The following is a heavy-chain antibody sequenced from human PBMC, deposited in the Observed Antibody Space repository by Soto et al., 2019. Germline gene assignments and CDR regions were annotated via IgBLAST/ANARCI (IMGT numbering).Heavy chain of an antibody. D-gene: IGHD2-2*01. V-gene: IGHV1-3*01. CDR2: INAGNGDT. Sequence: ASVKVSCKASGYTFTTYAIHWVRQAPGQGLEWMGWINAGNGDTKYSQKFQGRVTITRDTSASTAYMELSSLRSEDTVIYYCAGPVPYCSSASCYGFDYWGQGTLVTVSS. CDR1: GYTFTTYA. CDR3: AGPVPYCSSASCYGFDY. J-gene: IGHJ4*02.